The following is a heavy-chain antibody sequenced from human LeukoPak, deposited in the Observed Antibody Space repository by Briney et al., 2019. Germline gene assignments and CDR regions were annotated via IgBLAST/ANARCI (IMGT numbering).Heavy chain of an antibody. V-gene: IGHV3-15*01. CDR1: GLTFDNAW. CDR2: IKSKNVGETT. CDR3: TTGPGNSGY. J-gene: IGHJ4*02. Sequence: AGGSLRLSCVVSGLTFDNAWMSGVRQAPGKGLEWVGRIKSKNVGETTEYAAPVQGRFTISRDDSKDTVYLQMSNLKTEDTAVYYCTTGPGNSGYWGQGTLVTVSS. D-gene: IGHD4-23*01.